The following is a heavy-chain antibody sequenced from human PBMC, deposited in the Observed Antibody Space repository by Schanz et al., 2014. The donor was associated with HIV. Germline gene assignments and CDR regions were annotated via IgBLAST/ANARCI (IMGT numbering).Heavy chain of an antibody. CDR3: AKAEDYGDYVVAFDI. D-gene: IGHD4-17*01. Sequence: QVQLVESGGGVVQPGRSLRLSCAASGFTFSTCGMHWVRQAPGKGLEWVAVISYDGSNKYYADSVKGRFTISRDNSKNTLYLKMNSLRAEDTAVYYCAKAEDYGDYVVAFDIWGQGTMVTVSS. V-gene: IGHV3-30*18. J-gene: IGHJ3*02. CDR1: GFTFSTCG. CDR2: ISYDGSNK.